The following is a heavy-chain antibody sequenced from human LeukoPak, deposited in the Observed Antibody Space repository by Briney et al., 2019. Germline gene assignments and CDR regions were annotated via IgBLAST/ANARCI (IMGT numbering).Heavy chain of an antibody. Sequence: SETLSLTCAVYGGSFSGYYWSWIRQPPGKGLEWIGEINHSGSTNYNPSLKSRVTISVDTSKNQFSLKLSSVTAADTAVYYCAAPGYYRYWGQGTLVTVSS. D-gene: IGHD3-22*01. CDR3: AAPGYYRY. J-gene: IGHJ4*02. CDR1: GGSFSGYY. CDR2: INHSGST. V-gene: IGHV4-34*01.